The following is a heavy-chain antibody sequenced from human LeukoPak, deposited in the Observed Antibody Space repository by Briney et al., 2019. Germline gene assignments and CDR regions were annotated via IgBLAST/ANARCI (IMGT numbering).Heavy chain of an antibody. Sequence: PSETLSLTCTVSGGSISSYYWSWIRQPPGKGLEWIGYIYHSGSTYYNPSLKSRVTISVDRSKNQFSLKLSSVTAADTAVYYCARTYCSSTSCADAFDIWGQGTMVTVSS. CDR2: IYHSGST. CDR3: ARTYCSSTSCADAFDI. J-gene: IGHJ3*02. D-gene: IGHD2-2*01. CDR1: GGSISSYY. V-gene: IGHV4-59*12.